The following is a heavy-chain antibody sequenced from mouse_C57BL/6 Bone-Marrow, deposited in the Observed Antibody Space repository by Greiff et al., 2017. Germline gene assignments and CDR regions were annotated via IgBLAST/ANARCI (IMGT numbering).Heavy chain of an antibody. J-gene: IGHJ4*01. CDR1: GYTFTDHT. D-gene: IGHD3-2*02. Sequence: VQLQQSDAELVKPGASVKISCKVSGYTFTDHTIHWMKQRPEQGLEWIGYIYPRDGSTKYYEKFKGKATLTADKSSSTAYMQLNSLTSEDSAVYFCATQDRLRFYAMDYWGQGTSVTVSS. CDR2: IYPRDGST. CDR3: ATQDRLRFYAMDY. V-gene: IGHV1-78*01.